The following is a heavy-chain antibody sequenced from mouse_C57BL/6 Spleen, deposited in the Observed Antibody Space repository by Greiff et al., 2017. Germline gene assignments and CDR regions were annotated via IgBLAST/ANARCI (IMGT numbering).Heavy chain of an antibody. CDR3: ARNYGNCEAWFAY. J-gene: IGHJ3*01. D-gene: IGHD2-1*01. CDR1: GFTFSDYG. CDR2: ISSGSSTI. V-gene: IGHV5-17*01. Sequence: EVTLVESGGGLVKPGESLQLSCAASGFTFSDYGMHWVRPAPEKGLGWVAYISSGSSTIYYADTVKGRFTISRDNAKNTLYLQMTSLRSEDTAMYYCARNYGNCEAWFAYWGQGTLVTVSA.